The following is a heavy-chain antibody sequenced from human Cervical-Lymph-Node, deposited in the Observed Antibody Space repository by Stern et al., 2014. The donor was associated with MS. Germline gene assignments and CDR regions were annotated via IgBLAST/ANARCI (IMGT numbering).Heavy chain of an antibody. CDR2: IRSEANSYAT. CDR1: GFTFSGSA. J-gene: IGHJ6*02. V-gene: IGHV3-73*02. Sequence: EVQLVESGGGLVQPGGSLKLSCAASGFTFSGSAMHWVRQASGKGLEWVGCIRSEANSYATSYAASVKGRFTISRDDSKNTAYLQMNSLNIEDTAVYYCTSLGTIVLSGMDVWGQGTTVTVSS. D-gene: IGHD2-8*01. CDR3: TSLGTIVLSGMDV.